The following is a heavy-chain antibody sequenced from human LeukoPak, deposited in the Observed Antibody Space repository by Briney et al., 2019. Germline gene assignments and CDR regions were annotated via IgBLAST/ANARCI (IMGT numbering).Heavy chain of an antibody. J-gene: IGHJ5*02. Sequence: GGSLRLSRTTSGFTFGDYAMNWVRQAPGKGLEWVSYISSSSSTIYYADSVKGRFTISRDNAKNSLYLQMNSLRAEDTAVYYCARELSGSYAGNWFDPWGQGTLVTVSS. CDR1: GFTFGDYA. CDR2: ISSSSSTI. CDR3: ARELSGSYAGNWFDP. D-gene: IGHD1-26*01. V-gene: IGHV3-48*01.